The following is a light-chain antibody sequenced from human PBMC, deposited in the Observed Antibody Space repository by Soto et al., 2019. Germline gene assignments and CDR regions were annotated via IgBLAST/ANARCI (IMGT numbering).Light chain of an antibody. CDR2: AAS. V-gene: IGKV1-39*01. CDR1: QSISSY. J-gene: IGKJ1*01. Sequence: DIQMTQSPSSLSASVGDRVTITCRASQSISSYLNWYQQKPGKAPKLLIYAASSLQSGDQSRFSGSGSGTDFTHTSSSLQPGDFVTYYCQQSYSTPWTCGQRTKVEIK. CDR3: QQSYSTPWT.